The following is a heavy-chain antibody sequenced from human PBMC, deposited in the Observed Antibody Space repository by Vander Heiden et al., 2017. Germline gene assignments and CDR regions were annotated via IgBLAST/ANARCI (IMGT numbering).Heavy chain of an antibody. CDR3: ARDWRGSDYCYYGMDV. Sequence: EVQLVESGGGLVQHGRSLRLSCAASGFTFDDYAMHWVRQAPGKGLEWVSGISWNSGSIGYADSVKGRFTISRDNAKNSLYLQMNSLRAEDTALYYCARDWRGSDYCYYGMDVWGQGTTVTVSS. J-gene: IGHJ6*02. CDR1: GFTFDDYA. CDR2: ISWNSGSI. V-gene: IGHV3-9*01. D-gene: IGHD1-1*01.